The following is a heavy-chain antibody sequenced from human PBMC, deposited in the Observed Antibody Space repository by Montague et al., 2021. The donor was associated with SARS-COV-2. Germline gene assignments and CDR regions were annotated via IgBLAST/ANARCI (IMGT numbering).Heavy chain of an antibody. D-gene: IGHD6-13*01. CDR1: GGSISSNF. CDR3: ARAPIYRSSWYAYFDY. CDR2: IYYSGST. J-gene: IGHJ4*02. Sequence: SETLSLTCTVSGGSISSNFWSWIRQPPGKGLEWIGYIYYSGSTXXXPSXXXRVTISVDTSKKQFSLRLTSVTAADTAMYFCARAPIYRSSWYAYFDYWGQGTLVTVSS. V-gene: IGHV4-59*01.